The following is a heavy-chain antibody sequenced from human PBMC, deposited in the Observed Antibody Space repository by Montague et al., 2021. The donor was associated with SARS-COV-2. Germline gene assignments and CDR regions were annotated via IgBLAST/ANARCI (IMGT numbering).Heavy chain of an antibody. CDR2: LYTSGST. V-gene: IGHV4-4*07. J-gene: IGHJ6*02. CDR3: ARDGADYFFAYYREMDV. D-gene: IGHD3-16*01. CDR1: GASVRTYY. Sequence: SETLSLTCTVSGASVRTYYWSWIRQSAGKKLEWMGRLYTSGSTYYNPSFKSRVTMSLDTSKNLFSLNLSSMTAADTAVYYCARDGADYFFAYYREMDVWGQGIAVTVSS.